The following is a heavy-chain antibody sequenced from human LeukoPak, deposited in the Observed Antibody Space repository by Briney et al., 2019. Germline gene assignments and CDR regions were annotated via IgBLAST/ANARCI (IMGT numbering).Heavy chain of an antibody. D-gene: IGHD6-19*01. CDR3: APGIAVAGSQGTYFDY. Sequence: PSETLSLTCTVSGGSISSSSYYWGWIRQPPGKGLEWIGSIYYSGSTYYNPSLKSRVTISVDTSKNQFSLKLSSVTAADTAVYYCAPGIAVAGSQGTYFDYWGQGTLVTVSS. J-gene: IGHJ4*02. CDR2: IYYSGST. CDR1: GGSISSSSYY. V-gene: IGHV4-39*01.